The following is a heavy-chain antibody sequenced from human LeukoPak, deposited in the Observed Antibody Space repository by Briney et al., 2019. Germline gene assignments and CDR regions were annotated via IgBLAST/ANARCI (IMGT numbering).Heavy chain of an antibody. Sequence: KPGGSLRLSCAASGFTFNSYSMNWVRQTPGKGLEWVSSISSSSGYINYADPVKGRFTVSRDNAKNSLYLQMNSLRAEDTAVYYCARDSGYCSSTGCYVHYFDYWGQGTLVTVSS. J-gene: IGHJ4*02. V-gene: IGHV3-21*01. D-gene: IGHD2-2*01. CDR2: ISSSSGYI. CDR1: GFTFNSYS. CDR3: ARDSGYCSSTGCYVHYFDY.